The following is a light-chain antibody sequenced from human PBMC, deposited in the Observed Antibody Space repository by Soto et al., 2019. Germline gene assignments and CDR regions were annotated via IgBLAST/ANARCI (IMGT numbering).Light chain of an antibody. CDR1: SSDVGGYNY. V-gene: IGLV2-14*01. J-gene: IGLJ1*01. Sequence: QSALTQPASVSGSPGQSITISCTGTSSDVGGYNYVSWYQLHPGKAPKLILYEVTNRPSGVSDRFSGSKSGNTASLTISGLQAEDEADYYCSSYTSGTAYVFGTGTKVTVL. CDR3: SSYTSGTAYV. CDR2: EVT.